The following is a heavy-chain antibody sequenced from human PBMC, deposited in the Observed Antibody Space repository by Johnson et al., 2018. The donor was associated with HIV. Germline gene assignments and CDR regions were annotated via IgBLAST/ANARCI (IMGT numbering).Heavy chain of an antibody. CDR2: ISYDGSNK. V-gene: IGHV3-30*03. D-gene: IGHD4-17*01. J-gene: IGHJ3*01. CDR3: ARPYDDYVYGAFDV. CDR1: GFSFSSYG. Sequence: VQLVESGGGVVQPGRSLRVSCAASGFSFSSYGMHWVRQAPGKGLEWVAVISYDGSNKYYADSIKGRFTISRDDSRNTLHLQMNSLRAEDTAVYYCARPYDDYVYGAFDVWGPGTMVTVSS.